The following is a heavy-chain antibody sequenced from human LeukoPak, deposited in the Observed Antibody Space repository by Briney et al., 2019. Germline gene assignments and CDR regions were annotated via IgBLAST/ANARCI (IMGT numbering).Heavy chain of an antibody. CDR1: GYPFSNYG. CDR3: AREFWVRHSAPAPKDL. J-gene: IGHJ5*02. V-gene: IGHV1-18*01. D-gene: IGHD2-2*01. Sequence: ASVKVSCKASGYPFSNYGISWVRQAPGQGLEWMGWISRYSGKTKYAQRFQGRVIMTTDTSTSTAYMELRSLRSDDTAGFYFAREFWVRHSAPAPKDLWGQGTLVTVSS. CDR2: ISRYSGKT.